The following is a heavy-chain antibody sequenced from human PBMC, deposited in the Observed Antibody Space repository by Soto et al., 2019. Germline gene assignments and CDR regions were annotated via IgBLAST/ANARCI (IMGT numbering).Heavy chain of an antibody. CDR3: ARRAGNRRGYPIDS. D-gene: IGHD5-18*01. V-gene: IGHV4-31*11. CDR2: IYYSGST. J-gene: IGHJ4*02. Sequence: QVQLQESGPGLVKPSQTLSLTCAVSGGSIRSDGSYWTWIRQLPGGGLEWIGYIYYSGSTSYNPSFESRASISVDSSENQFSLRLTSVTAADTAVYYCARRAGNRRGYPIDSWGQGTLVTVSS. CDR1: GGSIRSDGSY.